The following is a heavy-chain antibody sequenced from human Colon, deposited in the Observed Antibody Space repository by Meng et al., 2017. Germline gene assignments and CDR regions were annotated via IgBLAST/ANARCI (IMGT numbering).Heavy chain of an antibody. Sequence: QGQLPGAGSGLLKPSGTLSLPCTVSVGSMSSYYWGWIRQPPGKGLEWIGHVLYSESADYNPSLKSRVTISVDPSKNQFSLNLSSVTAADTAVYFCASYNWNKFELWGQGTLVTVSS. CDR3: ASYNWNKFEL. V-gene: IGHV4-59*01. D-gene: IGHD1-20*01. CDR1: VGSMSSYY. J-gene: IGHJ4*02. CDR2: VLYSESA.